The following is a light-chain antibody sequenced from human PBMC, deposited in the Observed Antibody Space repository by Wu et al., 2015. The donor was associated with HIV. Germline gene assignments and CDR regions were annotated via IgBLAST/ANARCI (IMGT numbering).Light chain of an antibody. Sequence: EIVMTQSPATLSVSPGEXATLSCRASQSVSSSYLAWYQQKPGQAPRLLIYGASSRATGIPARFSGSGSGTEFTLTISDMQSEDLAVYYCQQYNNWPPWTFGQGTKVEIK. V-gene: IGKV3D-15*01. CDR3: QQYNNWPPWT. J-gene: IGKJ1*01. CDR1: QSVSSSY. CDR2: GAS.